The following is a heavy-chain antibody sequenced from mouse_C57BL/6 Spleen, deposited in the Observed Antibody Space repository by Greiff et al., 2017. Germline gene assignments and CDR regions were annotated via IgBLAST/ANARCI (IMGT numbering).Heavy chain of an antibody. CDR1: GYTFTDYN. CDR3: ARRGYYSNYPYYFDY. Sequence: VQLQQSGPELVKPGASVKIPCKASGYTFTDYNMDWVKQSHGKSLEWIGDITPNNGGTIYNQKFKGKATLTVDKSSSTAYMELRSLTSEDTAVYYCARRGYYSNYPYYFDYWGQGTTLTVSS. J-gene: IGHJ2*01. V-gene: IGHV1-18*01. CDR2: ITPNNGGT. D-gene: IGHD2-5*01.